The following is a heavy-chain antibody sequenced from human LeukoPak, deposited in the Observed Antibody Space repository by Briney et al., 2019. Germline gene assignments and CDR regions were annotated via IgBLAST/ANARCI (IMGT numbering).Heavy chain of an antibody. Sequence: GGSLRLSCAASGFTFSSYAMTWVRQAPGKGLEWASGITASGGSTYYADSVKGRFTISRDNSKNTLYLQMDSLRAEDTAVYSCAKDGYYGTDVWGQGTTVTVSS. V-gene: IGHV3-23*01. CDR1: GFTFSSYA. J-gene: IGHJ6*02. CDR3: AKDGYYGTDV. CDR2: ITASGGST.